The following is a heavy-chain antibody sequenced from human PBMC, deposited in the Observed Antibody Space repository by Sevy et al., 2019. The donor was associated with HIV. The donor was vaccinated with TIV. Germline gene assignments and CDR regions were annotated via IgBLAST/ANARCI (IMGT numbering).Heavy chain of an antibody. CDR1: GFTVSSNY. CDR2: ISYDGSNK. J-gene: IGHJ6*02. CDR3: ARSIKPLAYYYYYGMDV. V-gene: IGHV3-30*03. Sequence: GGSLRLSCAASGFTVSSNYMSWVRQAPGKGLEWVAVISYDGSNKYYADSVKGRFTISRDNSKNTLYLQMNSLRAEDTAVYYCARSIKPLAYYYYYGMDVWGQGTTVTVSS.